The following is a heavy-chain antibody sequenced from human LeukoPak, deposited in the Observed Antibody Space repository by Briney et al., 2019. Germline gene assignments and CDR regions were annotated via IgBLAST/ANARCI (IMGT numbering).Heavy chain of an antibody. CDR3: ARDISSGYYDAFDI. CDR1: GFTVSSNY. V-gene: IGHV3-66*01. Sequence: PGGSLRLSCAASGFTVSSNYMSWVRQAPGKGLEWVSIIYSGGSTYYADSVKGRFTISRDNSKNTLYLQMNSLRAEDTAVYYCARDISSGYYDAFDIWGHGTMVTVSS. D-gene: IGHD3-22*01. J-gene: IGHJ3*02. CDR2: IYSGGST.